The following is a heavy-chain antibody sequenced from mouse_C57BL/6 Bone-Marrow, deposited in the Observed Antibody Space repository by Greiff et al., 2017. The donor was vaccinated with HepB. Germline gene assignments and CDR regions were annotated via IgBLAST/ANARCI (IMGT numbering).Heavy chain of an antibody. Sequence: EVKVVESGGGLVKPGGSLKLSCAASGFTFSSYAMSWVRQTPEKRLEWVATISDGGSYTYYPDNVKGRFTISRDNAKNNLYLQMSQLKSEDTAMYYCARDLNDYDGYWCQGTTLTVSS. CDR3: ARDLNDYDGY. CDR2: ISDGGSYT. D-gene: IGHD2-4*01. V-gene: IGHV5-4*01. J-gene: IGHJ2*01. CDR1: GFTFSSYA.